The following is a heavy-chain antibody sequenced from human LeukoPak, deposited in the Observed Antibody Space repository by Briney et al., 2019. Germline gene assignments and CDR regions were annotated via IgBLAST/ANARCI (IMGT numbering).Heavy chain of an antibody. CDR1: GFTFSSYS. V-gene: IGHV3-48*04. CDR2: VSSSSSTI. D-gene: IGHD4-17*01. Sequence: GGSLRLSCAASGFTFSSYSMNWVRQAPGKGLEWVSSVSSSSSTIYYADSVKGRFTISRDNAKNSLYLQMNSLRAEDTAVYYCARTYTVTTSFDYWGQGTLVTVSS. CDR3: ARTYTVTTSFDY. J-gene: IGHJ4*02.